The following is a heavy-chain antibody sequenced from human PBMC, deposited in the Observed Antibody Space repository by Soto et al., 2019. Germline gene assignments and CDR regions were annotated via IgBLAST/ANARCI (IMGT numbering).Heavy chain of an antibody. CDR1: GFTFSSYS. CDR2: ISSSSSYI. J-gene: IGHJ6*02. CDR3: AIIIAAAGKGYYYYYGMDV. Sequence: LRLSCAASGFTFSSYSMNWVRQAPGKGLEWVSSISSSSSYIYYADSVKGRFTISRDNAKNSLYLQMNSLRAEDTAVYYCAIIIAAAGKGYYYYYGMDVWGQGTTVTVSS. D-gene: IGHD6-13*01. V-gene: IGHV3-21*01.